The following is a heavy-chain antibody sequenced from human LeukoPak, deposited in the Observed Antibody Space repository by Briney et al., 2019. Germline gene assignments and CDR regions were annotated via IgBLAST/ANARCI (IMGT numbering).Heavy chain of an antibody. J-gene: IGHJ3*02. CDR2: ISAYNGNT. CDR3: ARVQIVVVTGSYYPDAFDI. D-gene: IGHD2-21*02. CDR1: GYTLTELS. V-gene: IGHV1-18*01. Sequence: ASVKVSCKVSGYTLTELSMHWVRQAPGQGLEWMGWISAYNGNTNYAQKLQGRVTMTTDTSTSTAYMELRSLRSDDTAVYYCARVQIVVVTGSYYPDAFDIWGQGTMVTVSS.